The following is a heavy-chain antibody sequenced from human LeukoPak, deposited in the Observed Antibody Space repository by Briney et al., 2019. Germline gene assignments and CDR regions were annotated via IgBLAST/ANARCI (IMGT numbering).Heavy chain of an antibody. CDR1: GGSFSGYY. CDR3: ARGASRRRDFDY. Sequence: SETLSLTCAVYGGSFSGYYWSWIRQPPGKGLEWIGEINHSGSTNYNPSPKSRVTISVDTSKNQFSLKPSSVTAADTAVYYCARGASRRRDFDYWGQGTLVTVSS. J-gene: IGHJ4*02. V-gene: IGHV4-34*01. CDR2: INHSGST. D-gene: IGHD6-13*01.